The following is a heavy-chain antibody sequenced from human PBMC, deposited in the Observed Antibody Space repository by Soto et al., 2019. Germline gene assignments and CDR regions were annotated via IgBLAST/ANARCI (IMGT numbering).Heavy chain of an antibody. CDR3: SLSLGEVVAGAEDY. CDR1: GFTFSSYG. V-gene: IGHV3-30*03. CDR2: ISYDGSNK. J-gene: IGHJ4*02. D-gene: IGHD1-26*01. Sequence: QVQLVESGGGVVQPGRSLRLSCAASGFTFSSYGMHWVRQAPGKGLEWVAVISYDGSNKYYADSVKGRFTISRDNSKNTLYLQMNSLRAEDTAVYYCSLSLGEVVAGAEDYWGQGTLVTVSS.